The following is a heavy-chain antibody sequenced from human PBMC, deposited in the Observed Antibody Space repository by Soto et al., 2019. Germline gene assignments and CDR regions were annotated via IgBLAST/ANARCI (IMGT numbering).Heavy chain of an antibody. CDR1: GFTVSSNY. J-gene: IGHJ3*01. CDR3: ARDSSAVDAFDS. CDR2: IYSGGST. Sequence: PGGSLRLSCAASGFTVSSNYMSWVRQAPGKGLEWVSVIYSGGSTYYADSVKDRFTISRDNSKNTLYLQMNSLRAEDTAVYYCARDSSAVDAFDSWGQGTMVTVSS. D-gene: IGHD3-3*01. V-gene: IGHV3-66*01.